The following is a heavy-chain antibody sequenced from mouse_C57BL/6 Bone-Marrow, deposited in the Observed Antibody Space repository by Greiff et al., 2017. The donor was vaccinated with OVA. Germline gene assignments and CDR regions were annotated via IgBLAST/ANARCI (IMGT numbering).Heavy chain of an antibody. D-gene: IGHD2-4*01. CDR2: ISSGGDYI. CDR3: TRGKDDDCLFDY. J-gene: IGHJ2*01. CDR1: GFTFSSYA. Sequence: EVNVVESGAGLVKPGGSLKLSCAASGFTFSSYAMSWVRQTPEKRLEWVAYISSGGDYIYYADPVKGRFTISRDNARNTLYLQMSSLKSEDTAMYYCTRGKDDDCLFDYWGQGTTLTVSS. V-gene: IGHV5-9-1*02.